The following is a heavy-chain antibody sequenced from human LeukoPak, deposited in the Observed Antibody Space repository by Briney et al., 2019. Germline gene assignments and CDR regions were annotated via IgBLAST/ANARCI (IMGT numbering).Heavy chain of an antibody. CDR2: IKQDGSEK. CDR1: GFTSSSYA. Sequence: GGSLRLSCAVSGFTSSSYAMSWVRQAPGKGLEWVANIKQDGSEKYYVDSVKGRFTISRDNAKNSLYLQMNSLRAEDTAVYYCAREAIVVVPAANYYYYYMDVWGKGTTVTVSS. V-gene: IGHV3-7*01. D-gene: IGHD2-2*01. J-gene: IGHJ6*03. CDR3: AREAIVVVPAANYYYYYMDV.